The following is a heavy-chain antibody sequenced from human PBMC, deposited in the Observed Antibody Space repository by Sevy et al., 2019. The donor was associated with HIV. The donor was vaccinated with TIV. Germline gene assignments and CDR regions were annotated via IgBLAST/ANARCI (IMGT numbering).Heavy chain of an antibody. Sequence: SETLSLTCSVSGGSISSYFWTWIRQPPGKGLEWIGHIYYTGSANYNPSLKSRVTISIDKSKSQFFLNLSSVTAADTAVYYCARDDASNPRVLDYWGQGALVTVSS. CDR2: IYYTGSA. V-gene: IGHV4-59*01. CDR3: ARDDASNPRVLDY. J-gene: IGHJ4*02. D-gene: IGHD3-3*01. CDR1: GGSISSYF.